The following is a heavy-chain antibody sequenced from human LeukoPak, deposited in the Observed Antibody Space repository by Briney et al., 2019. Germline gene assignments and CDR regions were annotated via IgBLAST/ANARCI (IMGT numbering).Heavy chain of an antibody. CDR3: AKGSLGSWYYFDY. Sequence: PGGSLRLSCAASGFTLTSYAMTWVRQAPGKGLEWVSAISGSGGSTYYADSVKGRFTISRDNSKNTLYLQMNSLRAEDTAVYYCAKGSLGSWYYFDYWGQGTLVTVSS. CDR1: GFTLTSYA. V-gene: IGHV3-23*01. CDR2: ISGSGGST. D-gene: IGHD6-13*01. J-gene: IGHJ4*02.